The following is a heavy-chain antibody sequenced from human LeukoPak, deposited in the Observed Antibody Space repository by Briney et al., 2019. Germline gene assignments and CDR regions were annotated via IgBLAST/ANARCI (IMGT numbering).Heavy chain of an antibody. CDR2: ISYDGSNK. V-gene: IGHV3-30*03. CDR3: ASFDY. Sequence: GRSLRLSGAASGFTFSSYGMHWVRQAPGKGLEWVAVISYDGSNKYYADSVKGRFTISRDNSKNTLYLQMNSLRAEDTAVYYCASFDYWGQGTLSPSPQ. J-gene: IGHJ4*02. CDR1: GFTFSSYG.